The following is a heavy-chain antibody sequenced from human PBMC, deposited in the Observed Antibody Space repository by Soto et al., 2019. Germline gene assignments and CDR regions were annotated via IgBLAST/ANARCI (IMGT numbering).Heavy chain of an antibody. V-gene: IGHV4-38-2*01. CDR2: IYHSGST. CDR1: GYSISSGYY. Sequence: PSLTCAVSGYSISSGYYWGWIRQPPGKGLEWIGSIYHSGSTYYNPSLKSRVTISVDTSKNQFSLKLSSVTAADTAVYYCARAILLLQGDGVAFLEWYYEYYGMDVWGQATTVTVYS. CDR3: ARAILLLQGDGVAFLEWYYEYYGMDV. J-gene: IGHJ6*02. D-gene: IGHD3-3*02.